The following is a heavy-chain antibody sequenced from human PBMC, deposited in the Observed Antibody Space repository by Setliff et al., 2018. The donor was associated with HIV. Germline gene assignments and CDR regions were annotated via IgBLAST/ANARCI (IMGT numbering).Heavy chain of an antibody. Sequence: SETLSLTCSLSGGSISSYHWNWIRQPPGKGLEWIGYIHHTGNSDYNPSLKSRVTMSIVTSKNQFSLKLKSVTAADTAVYYCARVPSCADTWCYMYYYYYYGMDVWGQGTTVTVSS. CDR1: GGSISSYH. V-gene: IGHV4-59*12. CDR2: IHHTGNS. D-gene: IGHD2-8*01. CDR3: ARVPSCADTWCYMYYYYYYGMDV. J-gene: IGHJ6*02.